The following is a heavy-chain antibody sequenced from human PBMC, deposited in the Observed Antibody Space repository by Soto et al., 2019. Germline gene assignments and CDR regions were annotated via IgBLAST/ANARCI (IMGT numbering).Heavy chain of an antibody. CDR1: GGSISSSSYY. D-gene: IGHD4-17*01. Sequence: QLQLQESGPGLVKSSETLSLTCTVSGGSISSSSYYWGWIRQPPGKGLEWIGSIYYSGSTYYNSSLKSRVTISVDTSKNQFSMKVSSVTAVDPAVYYCASHDRDYGDQIDYWGQGTLVTVSS. CDR2: IYYSGST. V-gene: IGHV4-39*01. J-gene: IGHJ4*02. CDR3: ASHDRDYGDQIDY.